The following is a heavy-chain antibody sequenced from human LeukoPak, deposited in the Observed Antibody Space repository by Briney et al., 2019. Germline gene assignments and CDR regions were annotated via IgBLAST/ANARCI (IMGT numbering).Heavy chain of an antibody. Sequence: ASVKVSCKTSGCTFSAFYIHWVRQVPGQGLEWMGWINPNINGTNYAQKFQGRVTMTGDRSISTAYMELSRLRSDDTAVYYCARERTPGSGYGVDYWGQGTVVTVSS. J-gene: IGHJ4*02. V-gene: IGHV1-2*02. CDR1: GCTFSAFY. D-gene: IGHD6-25*01. CDR3: ARERTPGSGYGVDY. CDR2: INPNINGT.